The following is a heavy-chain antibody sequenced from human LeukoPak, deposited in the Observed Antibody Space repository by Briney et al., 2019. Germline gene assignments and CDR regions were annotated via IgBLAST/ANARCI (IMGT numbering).Heavy chain of an antibody. J-gene: IGHJ4*02. CDR2: IKQDGSET. CDR3: ANGDGFDY. V-gene: IGHV3-7*01. D-gene: IGHD5-24*01. Sequence: GGSLRLSCATSGFTFSAYWMSWVRQAPGKGLEWVANIKQDGSETYYADSVKGRFTIFRDNAKNSLYLQMDSLRVEDTAVYYCANGDGFDYWGQGTLVIVSS. CDR1: GFTFSAYW.